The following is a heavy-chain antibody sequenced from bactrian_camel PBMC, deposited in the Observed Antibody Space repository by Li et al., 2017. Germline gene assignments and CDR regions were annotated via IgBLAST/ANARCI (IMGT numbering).Heavy chain of an antibody. CDR2: IESEGTT. J-gene: IGHJ6*01. D-gene: IGHD5*01. V-gene: IGHV3S55*01. CDR3: VRDVDSRDGIPDFGY. CDR1: GQTFSRYC. Sequence: HVQLVESGGGSVQAGGSLRLSCAISGQTFSRYCMAWFRQAPGKEREGVAAIESEGTTTYADSVKGRFTISVDNAKNILYLEMNSLKPEDTATYYCVRDVDSRDGIPDFGYWGQGTQVTVS.